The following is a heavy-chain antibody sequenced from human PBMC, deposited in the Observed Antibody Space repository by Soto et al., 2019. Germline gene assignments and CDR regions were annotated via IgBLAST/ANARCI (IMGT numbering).Heavy chain of an antibody. V-gene: IGHV4-38-2*01. CDR1: GYSISSGYY. D-gene: IGHD3-22*01. Sequence: SETLSLTCAVSGYSISSGYYWGWIRQPPGKGLEWIGSIYHSGSTYYNPSLKSRVTISVDTSKNQFSLKLSSVTAADTAVYYCARGHGITMIVAPFDYWGQGTLVTVSS. CDR2: IYHSGST. CDR3: ARGHGITMIVAPFDY. J-gene: IGHJ4*02.